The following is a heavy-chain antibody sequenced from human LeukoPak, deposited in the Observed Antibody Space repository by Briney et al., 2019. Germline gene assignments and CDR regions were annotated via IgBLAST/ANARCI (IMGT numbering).Heavy chain of an antibody. V-gene: IGHV4-34*01. CDR1: GGSFSGYY. Sequence: SETLSLTCAVYGGSFSGYYWSWIRQPPGKGLEWIGEINHSGSTNYNPSLKSRVTISVDTSKNQFSLKLSSVTAADTAVYYCARAGYSSDWSTNSQYFQHWGQGTLVTVSS. D-gene: IGHD6-19*01. CDR3: ARAGYSSDWSTNSQYFQH. CDR2: INHSGST. J-gene: IGHJ1*01.